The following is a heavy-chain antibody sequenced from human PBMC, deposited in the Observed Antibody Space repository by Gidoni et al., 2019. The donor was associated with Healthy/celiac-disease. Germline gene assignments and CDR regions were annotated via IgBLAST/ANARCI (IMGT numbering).Heavy chain of an antibody. Sequence: EVQLVESGGGLVQPGGSLRLSCAASGFTFSSYAMSWVRQAPGKGLEWVSAISGSGGSTYYADSVKGRFTISRDNSKNTLYLQMNSLRAEDTAVYYCAKDHPTQWLPPPGWFDPWGQGTLVTVSS. CDR1: GFTFSSYA. CDR3: AKDHPTQWLPPPGWFDP. D-gene: IGHD6-19*01. CDR2: ISGSGGST. J-gene: IGHJ5*02. V-gene: IGHV3-23*04.